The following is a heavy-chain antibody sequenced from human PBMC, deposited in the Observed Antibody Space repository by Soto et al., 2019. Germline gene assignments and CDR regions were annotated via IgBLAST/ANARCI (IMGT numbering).Heavy chain of an antibody. CDR2: TNPNSGHT. V-gene: IGHV1-8*01. J-gene: IGHJ5*02. CDR3: TIGHNWFDP. Sequence: QVQLVQSGAEVKKPGASVKVSCKASGYTFTSYKINWVRQATGQGLEWMGWTNPNSGHTGYAQKFQGRVTMTRDTSITTAYMELNRQTSEDTAVYYCTIGHNWFDPWGQGTLVIVSS. CDR1: GYTFTSYK.